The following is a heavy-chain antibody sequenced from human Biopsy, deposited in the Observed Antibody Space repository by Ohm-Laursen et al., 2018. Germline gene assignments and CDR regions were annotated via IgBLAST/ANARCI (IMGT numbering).Heavy chain of an antibody. V-gene: IGHV3-7*01. CDR3: STFHRGVDVFDI. CDR1: GFTFSSHA. Sequence: SLRLSCAASGFTFSSHAMSWARQPPGKGLKWVATIKEDATLKWYADSVRGRFTVSRDNSKSLLYFQMDSLRAEDTAVYYCSTFHRGVDVFDIWGQGTMVTVSS. CDR2: IKEDATLK. J-gene: IGHJ3*02. D-gene: IGHD3-10*01.